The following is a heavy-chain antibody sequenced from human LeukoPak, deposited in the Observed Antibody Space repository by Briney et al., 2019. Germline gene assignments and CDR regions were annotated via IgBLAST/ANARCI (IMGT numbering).Heavy chain of an antibody. CDR3: ARDIGPDYYYYGIDV. J-gene: IGHJ6*02. CDR1: GFTFSSYG. V-gene: IGHV3-33*01. D-gene: IGHD3-16*02. CDR2: IWYDGSNK. Sequence: GRSLRLFCAASGFTFSSYGMHWVRQAPGKGLEWVAVIWYDGSNKYYADSVKGRFTISRDNSKNTLYLQMNSLRAEDTAVYYCARDIGPDYYYYGIDVWGQGTTVTVSS.